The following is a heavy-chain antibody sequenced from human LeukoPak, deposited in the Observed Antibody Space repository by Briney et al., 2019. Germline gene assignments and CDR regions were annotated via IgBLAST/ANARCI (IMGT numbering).Heavy chain of an antibody. D-gene: IGHD4-23*01. J-gene: IGHJ6*02. CDR1: GFTLSSYG. CDR3: AKDSLRWSYFYYGMDV. V-gene: IGHV3-30*18. CDR2: ISYAGSNK. Sequence: RSLRLSCAASGFTLSSYGMHWVRQAPGKGLEWVAVISYAGSNKYYVDSVKGRFTISRDNSKNTLYLQMNSLRAEDTAVYYCAKDSLRWSYFYYGMDVWGQGTTVTVSS.